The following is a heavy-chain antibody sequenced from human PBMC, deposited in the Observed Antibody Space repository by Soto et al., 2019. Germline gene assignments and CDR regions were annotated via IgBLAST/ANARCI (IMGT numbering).Heavy chain of an antibody. Sequence: ASVKVSCKASGYTFTGYYMHWVRQAPGQGLEWMGWINPNSGGKNYAQKFQGRVTMTRDTSISTAYMELSRLRSDDTAVYHCARGLKYDILTGYDPSTNWFDPWGQGTLVTVSS. CDR1: GYTFTGYY. D-gene: IGHD3-9*01. CDR2: INPNSGGK. V-gene: IGHV1-2*02. CDR3: ARGLKYDILTGYDPSTNWFDP. J-gene: IGHJ5*02.